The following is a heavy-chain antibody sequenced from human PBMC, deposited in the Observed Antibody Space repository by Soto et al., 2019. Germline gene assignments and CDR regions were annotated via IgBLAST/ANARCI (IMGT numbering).Heavy chain of an antibody. CDR2: IYYSGST. D-gene: IGHD5-12*01. V-gene: IGHV4-39*01. J-gene: IGHJ4*02. CDR3: ATEMATIMGYDY. CDR1: GGSISSSSYY. Sequence: SETLSLTCTVSGGSISSSSYYWGWIRQPPGKGLEWIGSIYYSGSTYYNPSLKSRVTISVDTSKNQFSLKLSSVTAADTAVYYCATEMATIMGYDYWGQGTLVTVS.